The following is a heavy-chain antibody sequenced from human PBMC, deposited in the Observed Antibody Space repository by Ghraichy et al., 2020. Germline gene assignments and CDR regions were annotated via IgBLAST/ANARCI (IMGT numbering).Heavy chain of an antibody. D-gene: IGHD5-24*01. CDR1: GFSFTNYW. CDR2: ISGGGSSV. CDR3: ARDTDGWRSIDY. J-gene: IGHJ4*02. Sequence: GESLRLSCAASGFSFTNYWMNWVRQAPGSGLEWVACISGGGSSVFYADALKGRVTISRDNAANSLYLQINSLNIDDTAVYYCARDTDGWRSIDYWGQGTRVTVSS. V-gene: IGHV3-21*01.